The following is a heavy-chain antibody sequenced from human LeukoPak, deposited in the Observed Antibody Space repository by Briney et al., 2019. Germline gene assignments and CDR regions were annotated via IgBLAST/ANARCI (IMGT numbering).Heavy chain of an antibody. J-gene: IGHJ6*03. D-gene: IGHD2-2*01. V-gene: IGHV1-69*13. CDR3: ARDLRSGSTGGYYYMDV. Sequence: SVKVSCKASGGTFSSYAISWVRQAPGQGLEWMGGIIPIFGTASYAQKFQGRVTITADESTSSAYMELSSLRSEDTAVYYCARDLRSGSTGGYYYMDVWGKGTTVTVSS. CDR1: GGTFSSYA. CDR2: IIPIFGTA.